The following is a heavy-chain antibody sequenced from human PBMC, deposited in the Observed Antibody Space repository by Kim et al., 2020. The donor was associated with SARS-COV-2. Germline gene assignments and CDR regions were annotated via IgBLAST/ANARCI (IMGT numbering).Heavy chain of an antibody. CDR3: ARLFRCYSVYDHFDY. J-gene: IGHJ4*01. V-gene: IGHV4-39*01. Sequence: SETLPLTCTVSGGSISSSSYYWGLIRQPPGKLLWWIGSIYYSGSTYYTPSLNSRVTISVDTSKNQFSLQLSSVTAADTAVYYSARLFRCYSVYDHFDY. CDR2: IYYSGST. CDR1: GGSISSSSYY. D-gene: IGHD5-12*01.